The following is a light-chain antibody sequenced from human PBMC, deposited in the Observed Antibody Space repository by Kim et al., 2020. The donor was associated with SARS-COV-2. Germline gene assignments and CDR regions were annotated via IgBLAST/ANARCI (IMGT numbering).Light chain of an antibody. CDR2: YFSDSDK. Sequence: LTCTLPRDINVAGYNIYWYQQKPGSPPRYLLFYFSDSDKGQGSGVPSRFSGFKDASANAGILLISGLQSEDEADYYCLIWANNAWVFGGGTKVTVL. CDR1: RDINVAGYN. J-gene: IGLJ3*02. CDR3: LIWANNAWV. V-gene: IGLV5-37*01.